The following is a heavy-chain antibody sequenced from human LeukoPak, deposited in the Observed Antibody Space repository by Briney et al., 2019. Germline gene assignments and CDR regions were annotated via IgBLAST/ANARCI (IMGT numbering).Heavy chain of an antibody. D-gene: IGHD2-2*01. CDR3: ARRSTYLPSTSSPVAY. CDR2: IYPGDSDT. Sequence: GESLKISCKGSGYSFITYWVGWVRQMPGKGLEWMGIIYPGDSDTRYSPSFQGQVTISADKSITTAYLQWSSLQASDTAMYYCARRSTYLPSTSSPVAYWGQGTLVTASS. J-gene: IGHJ4*02. CDR1: GYSFITYW. V-gene: IGHV5-51*01.